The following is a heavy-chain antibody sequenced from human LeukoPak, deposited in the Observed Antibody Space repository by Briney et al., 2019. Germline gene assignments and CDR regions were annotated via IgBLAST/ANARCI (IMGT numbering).Heavy chain of an antibody. Sequence: GGSLRLSCAASGFTFSDYYMSWIRQAPGKGLEWVSVIYSGGSTYYADSVKGRFTISRDNSKNTLYLQMNSLRAEDTAVYYCARSSGWYHYYYYGMDVWGQGTTVTVSS. CDR3: ARSSGWYHYYYYGMDV. V-gene: IGHV3-53*01. CDR1: GFTFSDYY. CDR2: IYSGGST. J-gene: IGHJ6*02. D-gene: IGHD6-19*01.